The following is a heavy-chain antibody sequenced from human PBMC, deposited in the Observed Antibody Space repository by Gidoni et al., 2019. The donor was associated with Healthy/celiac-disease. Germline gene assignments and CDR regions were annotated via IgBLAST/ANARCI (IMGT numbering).Heavy chain of an antibody. V-gene: IGHV1-69-2*01. CDR2: VDPEDGET. J-gene: IGHJ5*02. Sequence: EVQLVQSGAEVKKPGATVQISGKVSGYAFTDYYMHWVQQAPGKGLEWMGLVDPEDGETIYAEKFQGRVTITADTSTDTAYMELSSLRSEDTAVYYCATSPLSSGYANWFDPWGQGTLVTVSS. CDR1: GYAFTDYY. D-gene: IGHD3-22*01. CDR3: ATSPLSSGYANWFDP.